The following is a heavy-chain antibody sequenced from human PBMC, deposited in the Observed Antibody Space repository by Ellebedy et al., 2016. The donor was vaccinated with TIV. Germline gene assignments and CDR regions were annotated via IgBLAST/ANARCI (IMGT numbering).Heavy chain of an antibody. Sequence: GESLKISCAASGFTFSSYAMSWVRQAPGKGLEWVSSISGSRSTFHADSVKGRFTISRDNSKNTLSLQLNSLRDEDTAVYYCVTGAQSRSSDYWGQGTLVTVSS. D-gene: IGHD3-10*01. CDR3: VTGAQSRSSDY. CDR1: GFTFSSYA. V-gene: IGHV3-23*01. CDR2: ISGSRST. J-gene: IGHJ4*02.